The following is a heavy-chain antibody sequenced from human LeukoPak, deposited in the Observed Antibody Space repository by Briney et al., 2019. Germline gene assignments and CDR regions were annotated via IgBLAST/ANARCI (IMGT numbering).Heavy chain of an antibody. D-gene: IGHD7-27*01. CDR2: LRQDGSET. CDR3: ARPLGWRDAFDI. CDR1: GFTFSSYW. V-gene: IGHV3-7*01. Sequence: PGGSLRLSCAASGFTFSSYWMSWVRQAPGKGLERVANLRQDGSETYYVDSVKGRFTISRDNAKNSLYLQMNSLRAEDTAVYYCARPLGWRDAFDIWGQGTMVTVSS. J-gene: IGHJ3*02.